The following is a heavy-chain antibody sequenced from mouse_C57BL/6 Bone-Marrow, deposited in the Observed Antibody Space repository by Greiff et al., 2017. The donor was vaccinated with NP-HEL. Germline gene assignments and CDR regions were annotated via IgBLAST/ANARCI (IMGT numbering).Heavy chain of an antibody. Sequence: QVQLQQPGAELVKPGASVKLSCKASGYTFTSYWMHWVKQRPGQGLEWIGMIHPNSGSTNYNEKFKSKATLTVDKSSSTAYMQLSSLTSEDSAVYYCARREDYLYAMDYWGQGTSVTVSS. D-gene: IGHD2-4*01. J-gene: IGHJ4*01. CDR1: GYTFTSYW. V-gene: IGHV1-64*01. CDR3: ARREDYLYAMDY. CDR2: IHPNSGST.